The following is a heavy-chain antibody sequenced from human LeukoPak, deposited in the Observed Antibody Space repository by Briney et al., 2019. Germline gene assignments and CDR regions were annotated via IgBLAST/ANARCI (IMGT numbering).Heavy chain of an antibody. J-gene: IGHJ4*02. CDR2: IYYSGST. V-gene: IGHV4-59*01. D-gene: IGHD3-16*02. CDR1: GGSISSYY. CDR3: ARGRSRSYFDY. Sequence: SETLSLTCTVSGGSISSYYWSWIRQPPGKGLEWIGYIYYSGSTNYNPSLKSRVTISVDTSKNQFSLKLSSVTAADTAVYYCARGRSRSYFDYWGQGTPVTVSS.